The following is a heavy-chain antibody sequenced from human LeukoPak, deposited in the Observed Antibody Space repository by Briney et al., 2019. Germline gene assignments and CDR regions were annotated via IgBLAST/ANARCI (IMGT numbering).Heavy chain of an antibody. CDR1: VGPVSSGSYY. Sequence: PSETLSLTCTFSVGPVSSGSYYWSWIRQPPGKGLEWIGYIYYSGSTNYNPSLKSRVTISVDTSKNQLSLKLSSVTAADTAVYCCVRAAGGVVAAIDAFDIWGQGTMVTVSS. V-gene: IGHV4-61*01. D-gene: IGHD2-15*01. CDR2: IYYSGST. CDR3: VRAAGGVVAAIDAFDI. J-gene: IGHJ3*02.